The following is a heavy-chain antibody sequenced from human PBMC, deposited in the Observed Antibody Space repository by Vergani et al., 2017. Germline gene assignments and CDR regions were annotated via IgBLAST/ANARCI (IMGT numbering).Heavy chain of an antibody. Sequence: QVQLVESGGGVVQPGGSLRLSCAASGFTFSSYGMHWVRQAPGKGLEWVAFIQYDGSNKYYADSVKGRFTISRDISKNTLYLQMNSLRAEDTAVYYCAKAEYGGGPPDYWGQGTLVTVSS. CDR3: AKAEYGGGPPDY. D-gene: IGHD4-23*01. J-gene: IGHJ4*02. CDR1: GFTFSSYG. CDR2: IQYDGSNK. V-gene: IGHV3-30*02.